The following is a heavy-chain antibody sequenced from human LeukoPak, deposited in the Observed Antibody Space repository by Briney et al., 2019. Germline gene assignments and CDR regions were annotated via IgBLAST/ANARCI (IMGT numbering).Heavy chain of an antibody. V-gene: IGHV3-74*01. CDR3: VRDGDVFNFDY. CDR1: GFTFSSCW. Sequence: PGGSLRLSCVASGFTFSSCWMHWVRQAPGKGLVWVARIKGDGSFTNYADSVNGRFTISRDNAKNTLYLHMHGLRADDTALYYCVRDGDVFNFDYRGQGNLVTVSS. J-gene: IGHJ4*02. D-gene: IGHD5-24*01. CDR2: IKGDGSFT.